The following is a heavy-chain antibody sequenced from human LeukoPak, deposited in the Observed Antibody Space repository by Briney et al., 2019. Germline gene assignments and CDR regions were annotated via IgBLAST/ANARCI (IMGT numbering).Heavy chain of an antibody. CDR3: ARGAATMVRGVGMDV. Sequence: GGSLRLSCATSGSTFSSNWMHWVRQAPGKGLEWVSSISSSSSYIYYADSVKGRFTISRDNAKNSLYLQMNSLRAEDTAVYYCARGAATMVRGVGMDVWGQGTTVTVSS. CDR2: ISSSSSYI. D-gene: IGHD3-10*01. CDR1: GSTFSSNW. V-gene: IGHV3-21*01. J-gene: IGHJ6*02.